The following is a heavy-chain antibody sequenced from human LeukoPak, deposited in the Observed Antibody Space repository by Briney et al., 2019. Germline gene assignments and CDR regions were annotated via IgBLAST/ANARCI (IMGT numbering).Heavy chain of an antibody. CDR1: GFTFSSYG. Sequence: GGSLRLSCAASGFTFSSYGMHWVRQAPDKGLEWVAVISYDGSNKYYADSVKGRFTISRDNSKNTLYLQMNSLRAEDTAVYYCAKDGNWVFDYWGQGTLVTVSS. D-gene: IGHD4-23*01. CDR2: ISYDGSNK. CDR3: AKDGNWVFDY. J-gene: IGHJ4*02. V-gene: IGHV3-30*18.